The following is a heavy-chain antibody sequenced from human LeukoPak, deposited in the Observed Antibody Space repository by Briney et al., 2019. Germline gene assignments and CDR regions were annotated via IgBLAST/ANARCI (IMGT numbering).Heavy chain of an antibody. CDR3: ARMDDCGSTDCSAFDY. CDR1: GGSISRGSYY. Sequence: SETLSLTCTVSGGSISRGSYYGRWIRQPAGEGLEWIGRIYTSGSTNYNPSLKTRVTISVDTSKNQFSLKLSSVTAADTAVYYCARMDDCGSTDCSAFDYWGQGTLVPVSS. CDR2: IYTSGST. D-gene: IGHD2-2*01. V-gene: IGHV4-61*02. J-gene: IGHJ4*02.